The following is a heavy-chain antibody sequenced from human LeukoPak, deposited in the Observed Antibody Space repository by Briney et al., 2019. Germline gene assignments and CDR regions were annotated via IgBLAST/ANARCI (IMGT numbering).Heavy chain of an antibody. CDR1: GFTFSSYA. CDR3: AKGLHSSGWYYFDY. V-gene: IGHV3-23*01. J-gene: IGHJ4*02. D-gene: IGHD6-19*01. CDR2: ISGSGGST. Sequence: GGCLRLSCAASGFTFSSYAMSWVRQAPGKGLEWVSAISGSGGSTYYADSVKGRFTISRDNSKNTLYLQMNSLRAEDTAVYYCAKGLHSSGWYYFDYWGQGTLVTVSS.